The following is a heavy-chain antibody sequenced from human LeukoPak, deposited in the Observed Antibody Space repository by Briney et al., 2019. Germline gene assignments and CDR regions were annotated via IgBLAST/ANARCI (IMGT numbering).Heavy chain of an antibody. V-gene: IGHV1-8*02. J-gene: IGHJ6*02. CDR2: MNPNSGNT. Sequence: ASVKVSCKASGYTFTGYYMHWVRQAPGQGLEWMGWMNPNSGNTGYAQKFQGRVTMTRNTSISTAYMELSSLRSEDTAVYYCARDMSLPDYYYGMDVWGQGTTVTVSS. CDR1: GYTFTGYY. CDR3: ARDMSLPDYYYGMDV.